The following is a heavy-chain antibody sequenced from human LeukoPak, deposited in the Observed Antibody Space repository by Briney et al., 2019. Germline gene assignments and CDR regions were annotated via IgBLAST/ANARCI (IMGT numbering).Heavy chain of an antibody. J-gene: IGHJ6*02. CDR2: ISYDGSNK. D-gene: IGHD4-17*01. Sequence: GGSLRLSCAASGFTFSSYAMHWVRQAPGKGLEWVAVISYDGSNKYYADSVKGRFTISRDNSKNTLYLQMNSLRAEDTAVYYCARGDYRFYYYYGMDVWGQGTTVTASS. CDR3: ARGDYRFYYYYGMDV. CDR1: GFTFSSYA. V-gene: IGHV3-30-3*01.